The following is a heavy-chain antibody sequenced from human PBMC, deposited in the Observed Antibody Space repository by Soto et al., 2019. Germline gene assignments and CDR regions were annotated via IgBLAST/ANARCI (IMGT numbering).Heavy chain of an antibody. CDR1: GFPFSSYS. CDR2: ISSSSSYI. V-gene: IGHV3-21*01. J-gene: IGHJ6*02. D-gene: IGHD3-10*01. Sequence: EVQLVESGGGLVKPGGSLRLSCAASGFPFSSYSMNWVRQAPGKGLEWVSSISSSSSYIYYADSVKGRFTISRDNAKNSLYLQMNSLRAEDTAVYYCARDPPLLWFGESVNYYGMDVWGQGTTVTVSS. CDR3: ARDPPLLWFGESVNYYGMDV.